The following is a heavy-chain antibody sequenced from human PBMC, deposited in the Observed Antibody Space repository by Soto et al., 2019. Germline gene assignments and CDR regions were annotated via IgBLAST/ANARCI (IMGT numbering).Heavy chain of an antibody. J-gene: IGHJ3*02. CDR3: ARGDDYYDSSGLDI. CDR1: GYXFTGYY. D-gene: IGHD3-22*01. CDR2: INPNSGGT. Sequence: ASVKVSCKASGYXFTGYYMHWVRQAPGQGLEWMGWINPNSGGTNYAQKFQGWVTMTRDTSISTAYMELSRLRSDDTAVYYCARGDDYYDSSGLDIWGQGTMVTVSS. V-gene: IGHV1-2*04.